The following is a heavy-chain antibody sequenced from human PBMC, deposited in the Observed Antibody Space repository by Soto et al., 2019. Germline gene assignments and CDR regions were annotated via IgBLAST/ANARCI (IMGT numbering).Heavy chain of an antibody. D-gene: IGHD3-16*02. CDR1: GGTFSRFA. J-gene: IGHJ4*02. Sequence: QVQLVQSGAEVKKPGSSVRVSCKASGGTFSRFAISWVRQAPGQGLEWMGGVIPVFGTANYAPKFQGRVTIAADESTTTAQMELRSLTSDDTAVYYCARDWGLRLGELSFFDYWGQGTLITVSA. V-gene: IGHV1-69*01. CDR3: ARDWGLRLGELSFFDY. CDR2: VIPVFGTA.